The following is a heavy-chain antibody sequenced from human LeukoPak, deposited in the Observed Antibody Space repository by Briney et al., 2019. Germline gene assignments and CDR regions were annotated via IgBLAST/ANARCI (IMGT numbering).Heavy chain of an antibody. CDR1: GYSIRSGYYW. V-gene: IGHV2-5*02. J-gene: IGHJ6*04. D-gene: IGHD5-18*01. CDR3: AHSSQQLWLCPDV. CDR2: IYWDDDK. Sequence: TLSLTCTVSGYSIRSGYYWGWIRQPPGKALEWLAMIYWDDDKRYSPSLKTRLTITKDTSKNQVVLTLRNMDPVDTGTYFCAHSSQQLWLCPDVWGKGTTVTVSS.